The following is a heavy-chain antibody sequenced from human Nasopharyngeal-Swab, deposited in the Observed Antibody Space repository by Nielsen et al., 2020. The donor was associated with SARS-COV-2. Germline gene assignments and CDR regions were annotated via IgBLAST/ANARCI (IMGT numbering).Heavy chain of an antibody. CDR3: AAVGGRGLFDP. V-gene: IGHV1-2*02. D-gene: IGHD1-26*01. CDR2: MNPHNGGT. Sequence: ASVKVSCKASGYTLTGDYMHWVRQAPGQGLEWMGWMNPHNGGTNYEQKFQGRVTMTRDTSISTAYMELRSLRSDDTAVYYCAAVGGRGLFDPWGQGTLVTVSS. CDR1: GYTLTGDY. J-gene: IGHJ5*02.